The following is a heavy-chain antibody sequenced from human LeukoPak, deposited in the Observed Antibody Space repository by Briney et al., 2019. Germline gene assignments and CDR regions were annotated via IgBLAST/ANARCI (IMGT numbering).Heavy chain of an antibody. J-gene: IGHJ4*02. CDR2: INPNNGAT. D-gene: IGHD1-20*01. CDR3: ARGLGLTGTTWGYLDY. Sequence: GASVTVSCKASGYTFTALYMHWVRQAPGQGLEWMGWINPNNGATEYTQKFQGRVTMTRDTSSSTPYMELSRLTSDDAAVYYCARGLGLTGTTWGYLDYWGQGTLVTVSS. V-gene: IGHV1-2*02. CDR1: GYTFTALY.